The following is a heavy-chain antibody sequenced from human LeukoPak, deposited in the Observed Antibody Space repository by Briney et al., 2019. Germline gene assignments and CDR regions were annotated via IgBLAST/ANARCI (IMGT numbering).Heavy chain of an antibody. Sequence: PSETLSLTCTVSGYSISSGYYWGWIRQPPGKGLEWIGSIYHSGSTYYNPSLKSRVTISVDTSKNQFSLKLSSVTAADTAAYYCARLRARVRYHYYYMDVWGKGTTVTISS. CDR3: ARLRARVRYHYYYMDV. D-gene: IGHD1-1*01. J-gene: IGHJ6*03. CDR2: IYHSGST. V-gene: IGHV4-38-2*02. CDR1: GYSISSGYY.